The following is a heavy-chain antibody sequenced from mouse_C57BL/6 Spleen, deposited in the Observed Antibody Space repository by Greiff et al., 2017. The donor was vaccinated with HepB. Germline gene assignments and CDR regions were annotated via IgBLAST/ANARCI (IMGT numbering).Heavy chain of an antibody. D-gene: IGHD1-1*01. CDR2: ISSGGSYT. Sequence: EVMLVESGGDLVKPGGSLKLSCAASGFTFSSYGMSWVRQTPDKRLEWVATISSGGSYTYYPDSVKGRFTISRDNAKNTLYLQMSSLKSEDTAMYYCARHTHYYGSSYFDVWGTGTTVTVSS. J-gene: IGHJ1*03. CDR1: GFTFSSYG. CDR3: ARHTHYYGSSYFDV. V-gene: IGHV5-6*01.